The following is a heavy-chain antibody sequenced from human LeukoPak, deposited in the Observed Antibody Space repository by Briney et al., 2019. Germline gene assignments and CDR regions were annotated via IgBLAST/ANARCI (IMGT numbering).Heavy chain of an antibody. CDR2: ISSSSSYI. Sequence: GGSLRLSCAASGFTSSSYSMNWVRQAPGKGLEWVSCISSSSSYIYNAESVKGRFTISRDNAKKSLYLQMNSLRAEDTAVYYCVRDREGQWLVNGFDYWGQGTLVTVSS. CDR3: VRDREGQWLVNGFDY. D-gene: IGHD6-19*01. J-gene: IGHJ4*02. V-gene: IGHV3-21*01. CDR1: GFTSSSYS.